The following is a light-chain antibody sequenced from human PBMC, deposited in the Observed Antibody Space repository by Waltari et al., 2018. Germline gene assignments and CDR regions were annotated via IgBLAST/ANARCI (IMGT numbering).Light chain of an antibody. CDR3: SSCTSSSTLV. CDR1: SSDVGSYNY. CDR2: EVT. V-gene: IGLV2-14*01. Sequence: QSALTQPASVSGSPGQSITISCTGTSSDVGSYNYVSWYQQHPGKAPKLTIYEVTNRPSGVSNRFSGSKSGNPASLTISGLQAEDEADYYCSSCTSSSTLVFGGGTKLTVL. J-gene: IGLJ3*02.